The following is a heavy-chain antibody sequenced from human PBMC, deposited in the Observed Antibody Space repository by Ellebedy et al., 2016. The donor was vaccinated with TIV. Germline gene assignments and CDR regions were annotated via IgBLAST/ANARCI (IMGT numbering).Heavy chain of an antibody. CDR3: ARDAYFYDTSAYHGWFDP. CDR1: GYTFTGYY. CDR2: IDRKRGCT. D-gene: IGHD3-22*01. Sequence: ASVKVSCKASGYTFTGYYIHWVRQAPGQGLEWMGWIDRKRGCTHYAQQFQGRITMTRDTSISTAHMELRRLGSDDTAVYYCARDAYFYDTSAYHGWFDPWGQGTLVTVSS. J-gene: IGHJ5*02. V-gene: IGHV1-2*02.